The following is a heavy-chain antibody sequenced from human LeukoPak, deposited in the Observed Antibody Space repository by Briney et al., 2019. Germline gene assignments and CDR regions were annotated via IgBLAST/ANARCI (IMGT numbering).Heavy chain of an antibody. D-gene: IGHD1-26*01. CDR2: IYYSGST. J-gene: IGHJ4*02. CDR3: ASTYSGVSWYYFDY. CDR1: GGSISSGDYY. Sequence: SETLSLTCTVSGGSISSGDYYWRWHRQSPGKGREWIGYIYYSGSTYYHPSLSSRFTISLDTSKNQFSLKLSSVTAADTAVYYCASTYSGVSWYYFDYWGQGTQVTVSS. V-gene: IGHV4-30-4*08.